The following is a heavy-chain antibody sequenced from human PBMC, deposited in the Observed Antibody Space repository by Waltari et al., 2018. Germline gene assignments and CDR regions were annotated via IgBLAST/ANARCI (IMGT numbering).Heavy chain of an antibody. CDR3: AKGGIEARLTDY. CDR2: KGVSTGAS. J-gene: IGHJ4*02. V-gene: IGHV3-23*04. CDR1: GFTFSTHN. Sequence: EVHLVESGGGLVQPGGSLRLSCAASGFTFSTHNMGWLRQGPGKGRRMGAIKGVSTGASHYADSVKGRFTISRDNPKNALDLQMNSLRAEDTAVYYCAKGGIEARLTDYWGQGTLVTVSS.